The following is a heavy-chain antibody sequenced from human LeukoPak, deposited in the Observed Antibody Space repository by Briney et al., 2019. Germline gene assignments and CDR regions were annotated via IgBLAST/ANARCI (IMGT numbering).Heavy chain of an antibody. CDR3: ANLYYYGSGSYYYHYYYYGMDV. J-gene: IGHJ6*02. CDR1: GFTFSSYG. Sequence: GRSLRLSCAASGFTFSSYGMHWVRQAPGKGLEWVAVISYDGSNKYYADSVKGRFTISRDNSKNTLYLQMNSLRAEDTAVYYCANLYYYGSGSYYYHYYYYGMDVWGQGTTVTVSS. CDR2: ISYDGSNK. V-gene: IGHV3-30*18. D-gene: IGHD3-10*01.